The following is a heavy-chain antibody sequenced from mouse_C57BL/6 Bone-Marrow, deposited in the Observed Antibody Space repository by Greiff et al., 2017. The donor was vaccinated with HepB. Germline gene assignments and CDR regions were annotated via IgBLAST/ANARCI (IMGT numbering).Heavy chain of an antibody. J-gene: IGHJ2*01. D-gene: IGHD2-4*01. CDR1: GYTFTSYW. V-gene: IGHV1-69*01. Sequence: VQLQQPGAELVMPAASVKLSCKASGYTFTSYWMHWVKQRPGQGLEWIGEIDPSDSYTNYNQKFKGKSTLTVDKSSSTAYMQLSSLTSEDSAVYYCASGNDYDRFDYWGQGTTLTVSS. CDR2: IDPSDSYT. CDR3: ASGNDYDRFDY.